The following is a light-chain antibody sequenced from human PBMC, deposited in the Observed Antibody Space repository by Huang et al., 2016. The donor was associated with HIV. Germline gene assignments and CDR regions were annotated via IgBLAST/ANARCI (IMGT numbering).Light chain of an antibody. CDR1: HSVGSN. CDR2: SAF. V-gene: IGKV3-15*01. Sequence: EILMTQSPATLSASPGERATLSCRASHSVGSNLAWYQQKLGQPPSLLIYSAFIRATGISARFSGSGSGTEFTLTISSLQSEDFAVYYCQQYNNWPLTFGGGTNVEIK. CDR3: QQYNNWPLT. J-gene: IGKJ4*01.